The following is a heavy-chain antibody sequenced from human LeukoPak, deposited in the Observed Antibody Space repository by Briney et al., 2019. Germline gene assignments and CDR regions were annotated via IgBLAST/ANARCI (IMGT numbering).Heavy chain of an antibody. CDR3: ARGEVARSDYYYYYMDV. D-gene: IGHD5-12*01. V-gene: IGHV4-61*02. CDR2: IYTSGST. CDR1: GGSISSGSYY. J-gene: IGHJ6*03. Sequence: PSETLSLTCTVSGGSISSGSYYWSWIRQPAGKGLEWIGRIYTSGSTNYNPSLKSRVTISVDTSKNQFSLKLSSVTAADTAVYYCARGEVARSDYYYYYMDVWGKGTTVTVSS.